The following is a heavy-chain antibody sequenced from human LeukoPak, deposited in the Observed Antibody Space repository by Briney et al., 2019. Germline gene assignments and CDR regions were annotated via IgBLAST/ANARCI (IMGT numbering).Heavy chain of an antibody. D-gene: IGHD5-12*01. V-gene: IGHV1-18*01. J-gene: IGHJ4*02. CDR3: ARIPYGYSGYEYYFDY. Sequence: GASVKVSCKTSGYSFTNYGIGWVRQAPGQVPEWIGWISGYNGNTHFAQTFQGRVTMTTDTFMTTAYLELRSLRPDDTAVYYCARIPYGYSGYEYYFDYWGQGTLVTASS. CDR1: GYSFTNYG. CDR2: ISGYNGNT.